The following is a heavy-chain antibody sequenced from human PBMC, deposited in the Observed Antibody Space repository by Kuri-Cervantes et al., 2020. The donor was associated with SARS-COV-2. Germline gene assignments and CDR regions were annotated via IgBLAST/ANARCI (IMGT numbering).Heavy chain of an antibody. Sequence: GSLRLSCTVSGGSISSYYWSWIRQPPGKGLEWIGYIYYSGSTNYNPSLKSRVTISVDTSKNQFSLKLSSVTAADTAVYYCARDVRGYSYGSGYYYYGMDVWGQGTTVTVSS. V-gene: IGHV4-59*01. D-gene: IGHD5-18*01. CDR2: IYYSGST. J-gene: IGHJ6*02. CDR1: GGSISSYY. CDR3: ARDVRGYSYGSGYYYYGMDV.